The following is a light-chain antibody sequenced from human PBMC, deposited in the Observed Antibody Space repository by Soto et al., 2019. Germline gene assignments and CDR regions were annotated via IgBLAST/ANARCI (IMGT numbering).Light chain of an antibody. J-gene: IGLJ3*02. CDR3: TSYTSTNTWV. CDR2: DVS. Sequence: QSALTQPASVSGSPGQSITIPCTGSSSDIGNYNYVSWYQQQHPGKAPKLMIYDVSTRPSGVSIRFSGSKSGNTASLTISGLQAEDEAFYYCTSYTSTNTWVFGGGTKLTVL. V-gene: IGLV2-14*03. CDR1: SSDIGNYNY.